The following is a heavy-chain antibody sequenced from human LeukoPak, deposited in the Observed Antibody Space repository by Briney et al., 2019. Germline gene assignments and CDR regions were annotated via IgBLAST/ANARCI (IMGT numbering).Heavy chain of an antibody. V-gene: IGHV4-59*01. Sequence: SETLSLTCTVSGGSISSYYWSWIRQPPGKGLEWIGYIYYSGSTNYNPSLKSRVTISVDTSKNQFSLKLSSVTAADTAVYYCAKCMDIVVVPAADYFDYWGQGTLVTVSS. CDR1: GGSISSYY. D-gene: IGHD2-2*03. CDR2: IYYSGST. CDR3: AKCMDIVVVPAADYFDY. J-gene: IGHJ4*02.